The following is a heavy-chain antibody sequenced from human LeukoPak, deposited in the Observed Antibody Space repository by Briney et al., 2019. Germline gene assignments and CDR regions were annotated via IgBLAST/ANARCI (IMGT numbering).Heavy chain of an antibody. CDR1: GFTFSNYG. J-gene: IGHJ4*02. Sequence: GGSLRLSCAASGFTFSNYGMHWVRQAPGKGLEWEAVISYDGSNKYYADSVKGRFTISRDNSKNTLYLQMNSLRAEDTAVYYCAKVRSSSRGMAFDYWGQGTLVTVSS. D-gene: IGHD6-13*01. CDR2: ISYDGSNK. V-gene: IGHV3-30*18. CDR3: AKVRSSSRGMAFDY.